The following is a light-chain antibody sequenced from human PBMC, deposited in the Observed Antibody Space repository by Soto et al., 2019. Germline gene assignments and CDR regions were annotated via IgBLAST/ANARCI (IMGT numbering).Light chain of an antibody. V-gene: IGLV2-14*01. CDR2: DVT. CDR1: SSDVGGYNY. J-gene: IGLJ1*01. Sequence: LTQPASVSGSPGQSITISCTGTSSDVGGYNYVSWYQQHPGKAPRFVIYDVTNRPSGVSNRFSGSKSGNTASLTISGLQAEDEADYYCSSYTTSNTRQVVFGTGTKVTVL. CDR3: SSYTTSNTRQVV.